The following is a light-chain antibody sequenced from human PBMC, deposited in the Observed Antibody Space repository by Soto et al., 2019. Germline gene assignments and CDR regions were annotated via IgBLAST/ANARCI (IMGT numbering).Light chain of an antibody. CDR1: QSISSY. J-gene: IGKJ1*01. CDR2: AAS. Sequence: DIQMTQSPSSLSASVVDRVTITCRASQSISSYLHWYQQKPGKAPKRLIYAASSLQSGVPSRFSGSGSGTDFTLTISSLQPEDFATYYCQQSYSTPRTFGQGTKVDIK. V-gene: IGKV1-39*01. CDR3: QQSYSTPRT.